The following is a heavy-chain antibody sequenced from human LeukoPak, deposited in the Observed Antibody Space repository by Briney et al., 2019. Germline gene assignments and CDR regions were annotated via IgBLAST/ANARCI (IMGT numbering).Heavy chain of an antibody. CDR2: IIPIFGTA. CDR3: ARDLGGKTYYYYYMDV. Sequence: GASVKVSCKASGGTFSSYAISWVRQAPGQGLEWMGGIIPIFGTANYAQKFQGRVTITADKSTSTAYMELSSLRSEDTAVYYCARDLGGKTYYYYYMDVWGKGTTVTVSS. J-gene: IGHJ6*03. V-gene: IGHV1-69*06. CDR1: GGTFSSYA. D-gene: IGHD3-16*01.